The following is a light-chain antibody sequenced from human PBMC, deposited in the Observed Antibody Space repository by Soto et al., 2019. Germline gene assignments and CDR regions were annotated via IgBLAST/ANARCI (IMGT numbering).Light chain of an antibody. CDR3: QQYYSTPRT. CDR2: WAS. CDR1: QSVSNNY. V-gene: IGKV4-1*01. Sequence: EIVLTQSPGTLSLSPGERATLSCRASQSVSNNYLAWYQQKPGQPPKLLIYWASTRESGVPDRFSGSGSGTDFTLTISSLQAEDVAVYYCQQYYSTPRTFGGGTKVDIK. J-gene: IGKJ4*01.